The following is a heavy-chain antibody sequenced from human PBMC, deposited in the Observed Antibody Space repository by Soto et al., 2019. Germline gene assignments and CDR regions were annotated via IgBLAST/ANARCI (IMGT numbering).Heavy chain of an antibody. D-gene: IGHD3-22*01. V-gene: IGHV4-59*08. CDR3: ARHQYYYDGLDV. CDR2: ISYSGNT. Sequence: SETLSLTCTVSGGSISSYYWSWIRQPPGKGLEWIGYISYSGNTNYNPSLKSRVTISVDTSKNQFSLRLSSVTAADTAVYYCARHQYYYDGLDVWGQGILVT. J-gene: IGHJ4*02. CDR1: GGSISSYY.